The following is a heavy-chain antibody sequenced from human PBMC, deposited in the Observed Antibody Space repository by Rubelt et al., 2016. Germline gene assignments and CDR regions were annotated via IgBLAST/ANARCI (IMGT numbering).Heavy chain of an antibody. CDR1: GGSISSTSYY. V-gene: IGHV4-39*07. J-gene: IGHJ4*02. CDR3: ARDSRVLLHFDY. Sequence: QLQLQESGPGLVKPSETLSLTCTVSGGSISSTSYYWVWIRQPPGKGLEWIGSIYYSGSTYYNPSLKSRVTISVDTSKNLISLELTSVTAADTAVYYCARDSRVLLHFDYWGQGTLVSVSA. D-gene: IGHD2/OR15-2a*01. CDR2: IYYSGST.